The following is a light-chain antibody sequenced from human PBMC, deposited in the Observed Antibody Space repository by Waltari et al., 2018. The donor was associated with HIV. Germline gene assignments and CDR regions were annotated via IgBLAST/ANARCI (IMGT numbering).Light chain of an antibody. CDR1: ALPKQY. Sequence: SYELTQPPSVSVSPGQTARITCSGDALPKQYAYWYQQKPGQSPVLVIYKDSERPSGIPELFSGSSSGTTVTLTISGGQAEDEADYYCQSADSSGTYVFGTGTKVTVL. CDR3: QSADSSGTYV. J-gene: IGLJ1*01. V-gene: IGLV3-25*03. CDR2: KDS.